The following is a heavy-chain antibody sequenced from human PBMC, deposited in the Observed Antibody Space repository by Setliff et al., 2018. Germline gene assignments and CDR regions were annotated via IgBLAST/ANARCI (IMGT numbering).Heavy chain of an antibody. V-gene: IGHV4-61*02. CDR2: IYVNGGST. CDR1: GDSISSGIHH. CDR3: ARAGYELGQYNWFDP. Sequence: SETLSLTCSVSGDSISSGIHHWSWIRQPAGKGLEWIGRIYVNGGSTTYSPSLKSRVTISVDTSKNQFSLNLSSVTAADTAVYYCARAGYELGQYNWFDPWGQGTLVTVSS. J-gene: IGHJ5*02. D-gene: IGHD2-2*01.